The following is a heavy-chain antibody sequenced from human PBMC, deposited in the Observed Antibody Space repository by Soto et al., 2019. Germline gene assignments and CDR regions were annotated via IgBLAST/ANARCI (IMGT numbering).Heavy chain of an antibody. CDR3: ARAIWYSEY. CDR1: GGAISNHY. V-gene: IGHV4-59*11. Sequence: QVQLGASGPGLVKPSETLSLTCTDSGGAISNHYWRWIRQPPGKGLERIGYIYYNGNTHYSPSLMSRVTTSVDTPKTQTSLPLSSLTAADTAVYYCARAIWYSEYWGQGTLVTVSS. CDR2: IYYNGNT. J-gene: IGHJ4*02. D-gene: IGHD2-21*02.